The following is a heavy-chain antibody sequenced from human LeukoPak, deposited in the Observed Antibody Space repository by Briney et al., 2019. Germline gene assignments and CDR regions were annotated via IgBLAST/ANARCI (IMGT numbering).Heavy chain of an antibody. V-gene: IGHV3-23*01. CDR1: GLTFSSYT. CDR2: ITTGGPNT. J-gene: IGHJ4*02. D-gene: IGHD7-27*01. Sequence: LRLSCTDSGLTFSSYTMSWGRKTPKKGLRWVSTITTGGPNTYYADSVKGRFTVSRDDSKNTLYLQMNSLRAEGTAVYYCAKDGGLWVSAHWGDSWGRGTLVTVSS. CDR3: AKDGGLWVSAHWGDS.